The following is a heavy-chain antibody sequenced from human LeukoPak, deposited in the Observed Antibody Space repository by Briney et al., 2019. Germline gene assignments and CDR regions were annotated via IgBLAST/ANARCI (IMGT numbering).Heavy chain of an antibody. J-gene: IGHJ5*02. CDR2: IYYSGST. V-gene: IGHV4-31*03. CDR1: GGSISSGGYY. Sequence: SQTLSLTCTVSGGSISSGGYYWSWIRQHPGKGLEWIGYIYYSGSTYYNPSLKSRATISVDTSKNQFSLKLSSVTAADTAVYYCARQTVDIVVVPAAIWFDPWGQGTLVTVSS. D-gene: IGHD2-2*01. CDR3: ARQTVDIVVVPAAIWFDP.